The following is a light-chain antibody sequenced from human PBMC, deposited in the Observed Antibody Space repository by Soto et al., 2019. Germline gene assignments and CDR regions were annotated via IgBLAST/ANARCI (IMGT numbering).Light chain of an antibody. J-gene: IGKJ1*01. Sequence: DIKMTQSPSSLSASVGDRVTIHCRASQSITTYLNWYRQKPGKVPKLLIYSASNLQSGVPSRFSGSGSGTDFTLTISRLEPEDFAVYYCQQYGSSGTFGQGTKVDIK. V-gene: IGKV1-27*01. CDR2: SAS. CDR1: QSITTY. CDR3: QQYGSSGT.